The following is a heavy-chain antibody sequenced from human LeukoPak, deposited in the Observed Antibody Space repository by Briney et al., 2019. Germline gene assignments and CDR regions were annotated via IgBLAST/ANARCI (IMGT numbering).Heavy chain of an antibody. V-gene: IGHV3-7*01. J-gene: IGHJ4*02. Sequence: GGSLRLSCAASGFRFTSYWMSWVRQAPGKGLEWVASINQDGSEKYYGDSVKCRFTISRDNAKNSLYLQMSSLRAEDTAVYFCARDGHPFDSWGQGTLVTVSS. CDR1: GFRFTSYW. CDR2: INQDGSEK. CDR3: ARDGHPFDS.